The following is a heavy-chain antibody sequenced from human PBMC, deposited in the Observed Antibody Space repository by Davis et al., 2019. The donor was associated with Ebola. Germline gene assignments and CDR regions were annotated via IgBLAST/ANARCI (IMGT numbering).Heavy chain of an antibody. CDR3: AKVAGPYYDSSGGDY. CDR1: GFTVSSYA. J-gene: IGHJ4*02. D-gene: IGHD3-22*01. CDR2: ISGSGGST. V-gene: IGHV3-23*01. Sequence: GESLKISCAASGFTVSSYAMSWVRQAPGKGLEWVSAISGSGGSTYYADSVKGRFTISRDNSKNTLYLQMNSLRAEDTAVYYCAKVAGPYYDSSGGDYWGQGTLVTVSS.